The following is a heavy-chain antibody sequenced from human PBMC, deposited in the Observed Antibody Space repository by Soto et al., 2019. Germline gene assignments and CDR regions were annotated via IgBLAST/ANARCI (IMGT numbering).Heavy chain of an antibody. CDR1: GGTFSSYA. CDR2: IIPIFGTA. J-gene: IGHJ4*02. Sequence: VASVKVSCKASGGTFSSYAISWVRQAPGQGLEWMGGIIPIFGTANYAQKFQGRVTITADESTSTAYMELSSLRSEDTAVYYCARSPSNPTEYYFDYWGQGTLVTVSS. V-gene: IGHV1-69*13. D-gene: IGHD4-4*01. CDR3: ARSPSNPTEYYFDY.